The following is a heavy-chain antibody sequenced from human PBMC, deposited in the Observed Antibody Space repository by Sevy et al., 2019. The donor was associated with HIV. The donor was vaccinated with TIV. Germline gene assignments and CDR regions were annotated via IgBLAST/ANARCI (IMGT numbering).Heavy chain of an antibody. V-gene: IGHV3-53*01. CDR2: IYTNNI. Sequence: GGSLRLSCEASGFTVSGNYMNWVRQAPGKGLEWVSVIYTNNIYYADFVQGRFTISRDISKNTLSLQMNSLRAEDTAVYYCARGQGGYSPSYYFDYWGQGTLVTVS. D-gene: IGHD5-18*01. J-gene: IGHJ4*02. CDR1: GFTVSGNY. CDR3: ARGQGGYSPSYYFDY.